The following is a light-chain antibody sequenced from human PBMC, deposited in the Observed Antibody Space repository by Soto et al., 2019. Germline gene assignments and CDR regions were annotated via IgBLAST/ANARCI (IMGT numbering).Light chain of an antibody. V-gene: IGKV3-15*01. Sequence: EVVLTQSPATLSLSPGGRATLSCRASQSISTKLAWYQQKPGQAPRLLIYGASTRAPGIPVRFSGSGSGTEFTLTITSLQSEDFAVYYCQEYNDWRPITFGGGTKVDIK. CDR1: QSISTK. J-gene: IGKJ4*01. CDR3: QEYNDWRPIT. CDR2: GAS.